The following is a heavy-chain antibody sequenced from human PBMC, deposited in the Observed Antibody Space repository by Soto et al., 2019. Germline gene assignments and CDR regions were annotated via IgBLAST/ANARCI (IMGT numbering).Heavy chain of an antibody. V-gene: IGHV3-43*01. Sequence: GGSLRLSCAASGFTFDDYTMHWVRQAPGKGLEWVSLISWDGGSTYYADSVKGRFTTSRDNSKNSLYLQMNSLRTEDTALYYCAKDMSNYYDRSGSYSPGYWGQGILVTVSS. D-gene: IGHD3-22*01. J-gene: IGHJ4*02. CDR3: AKDMSNYYDRSGSYSPGY. CDR1: GFTFDDYT. CDR2: ISWDGGST.